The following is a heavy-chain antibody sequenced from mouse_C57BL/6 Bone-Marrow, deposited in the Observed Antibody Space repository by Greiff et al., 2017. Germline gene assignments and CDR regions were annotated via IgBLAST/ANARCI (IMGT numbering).Heavy chain of an antibody. CDR1: GYTFTSYW. CDR3: ARDSNYVFDY. Sequence: QVQLQQPGAELVRPGTSVTLSCKASGYTFTSYWMHWVKQRPGQGLEWIGVIDPSDSYTNYNQKFKGKATLTVDTSSSTAYMQLSSLTSEDSAVYYCARDSNYVFDYWGQGTTFTVSS. V-gene: IGHV1-59*01. J-gene: IGHJ2*01. D-gene: IGHD2-5*01. CDR2: IDPSDSYT.